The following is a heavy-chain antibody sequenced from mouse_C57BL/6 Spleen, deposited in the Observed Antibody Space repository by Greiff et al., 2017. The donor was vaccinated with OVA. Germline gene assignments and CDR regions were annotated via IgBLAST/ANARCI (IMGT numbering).Heavy chain of an antibody. CDR3: ARDQLGGYYYAMDY. J-gene: IGHJ4*01. Sequence: EVNLVESGGGLVKPGGSLKLSCAASGFTFSSYAMSWVRQTPEKRLEWVATISDGGSYTYYPDNVKGRFTISRDNAKNNLYLQMSHLKSEDTAMYYCARDQLGGYYYAMDYWGQGTSVTVSS. CDR2: ISDGGSYT. CDR1: GFTFSSYA. V-gene: IGHV5-4*01. D-gene: IGHD4-1*02.